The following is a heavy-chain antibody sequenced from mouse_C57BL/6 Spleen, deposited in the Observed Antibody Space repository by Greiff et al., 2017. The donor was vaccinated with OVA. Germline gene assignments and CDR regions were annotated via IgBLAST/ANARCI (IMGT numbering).Heavy chain of an antibody. Sequence: VQLQQSGAELARPGASVKLSCKASGYTFTSYGISWVKQRTGQGLEWIGEIYPRSGNTYYNEKFKGKATLTADKSSSTAYMELRSLTSEDSAVYFCAREEITTVASYWYFDVWGTGTTVTVSS. V-gene: IGHV1-81*01. J-gene: IGHJ1*03. D-gene: IGHD1-1*01. CDR3: AREEITTVASYWYFDV. CDR1: GYTFTSYG. CDR2: IYPRSGNT.